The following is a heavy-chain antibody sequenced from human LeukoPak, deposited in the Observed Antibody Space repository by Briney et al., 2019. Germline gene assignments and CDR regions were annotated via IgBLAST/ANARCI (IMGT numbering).Heavy chain of an antibody. D-gene: IGHD3-22*01. V-gene: IGHV1-2*02. CDR2: INPNSGGT. CDR3: ARDHYYDSSGYYPEAFDI. CDR1: GYTFTGYY. Sequence: APVKVSCKASGYTFTGYYMHWVRQAPGQGLEWMGWINPNSGGTNYAQKFQGRVTMTRDTSISTAYMELSRLRSDDTAVYYCARDHYYDSSGYYPEAFDIWGQGTMVTVSS. J-gene: IGHJ3*02.